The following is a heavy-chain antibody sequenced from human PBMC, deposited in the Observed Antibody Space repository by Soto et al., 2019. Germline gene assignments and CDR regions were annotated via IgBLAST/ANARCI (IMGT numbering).Heavy chain of an antibody. V-gene: IGHV4-59*01. J-gene: IGHJ4*02. CDR3: ARTYDSSGYDDY. D-gene: IGHD3-22*01. Sequence: SETLSLTCTVSGGSISSYYWSWIRQPPGKGLEWIGYIYYSGSTNYNPSLKSRVTISVDTSKNQFSLKLSSVTAADTAVYYCARTYDSSGYDDYWGQGTMVTVSS. CDR2: IYYSGST. CDR1: GGSISSYY.